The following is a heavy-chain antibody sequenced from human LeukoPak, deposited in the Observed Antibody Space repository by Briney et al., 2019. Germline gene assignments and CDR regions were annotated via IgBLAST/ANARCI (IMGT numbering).Heavy chain of an antibody. CDR3: AIRYFDWLLPPYYYYGMDV. D-gene: IGHD3-9*01. V-gene: IGHV1-8*01. J-gene: IGHJ6*02. Sequence: ASVKVSCKASGYTFTSYDINWVRQATGQGLEWMGWMNPNSGNTGYAQKFQGRVTMTRNTSISTAYMELSSLGSEDTAVYYCAIRYFDWLLPPYYYYGMDVWGQGTTVTVSS. CDR2: MNPNSGNT. CDR1: GYTFTSYD.